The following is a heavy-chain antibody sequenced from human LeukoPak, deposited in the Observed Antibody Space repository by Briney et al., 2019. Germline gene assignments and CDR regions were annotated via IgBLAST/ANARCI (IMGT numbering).Heavy chain of an antibody. CDR3: AREVVPAASGAFDI. CDR2: IIPIFGTA. CDR1: GGTFSSYA. V-gene: IGHV1-69*05. D-gene: IGHD2-2*01. J-gene: IGHJ3*02. Sequence: SVKVSCKASGGTFSSYAISWVRQAPGQGLEWMGGIIPIFGTANHAQKFQGRVTITTDESTSTAYMELSSLRSEDTAVYYCAREVVPAASGAFDIWGQGTMVTVSS.